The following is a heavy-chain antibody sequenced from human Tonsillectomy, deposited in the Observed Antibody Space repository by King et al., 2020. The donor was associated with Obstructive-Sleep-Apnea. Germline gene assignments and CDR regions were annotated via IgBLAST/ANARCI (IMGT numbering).Heavy chain of an antibody. J-gene: IGHJ3*02. CDR3: AHWRSGWFQFVVSNAFDT. V-gene: IGHV2-5*02. Sequence: TLKESGPTLVKPTQTLTLTCTFSGFSFTTSGVGVGWIRQPPGKALEFLALIYWDDDTRYNPSLETRLTVTKDTSKNQVVLTFANLDPVDTGPNFFAHWRSGWFQFVVSNAFDTWGQGTAVSVSS. CDR2: IYWDDDT. D-gene: IGHD3-10*01. CDR1: GFSFTTSGVG.